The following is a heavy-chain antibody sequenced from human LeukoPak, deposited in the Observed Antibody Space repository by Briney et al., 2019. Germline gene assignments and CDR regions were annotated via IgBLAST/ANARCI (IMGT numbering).Heavy chain of an antibody. CDR3: ARDLAVGWSYYGMDV. V-gene: IGHV3-33*01. CDR2: MWSDESKK. J-gene: IGHJ6*02. Sequence: PGGSLRLSCAASGFSFSSYGVHWVRQAPGQGLEWVAVMWSDESKKYYAGSVKGRFTISRDNSRNTMSLQMNSLRAGDTAVYYCARDLAVGWSYYGMDVWGQGTTVIVSS. D-gene: IGHD6-19*01. CDR1: GFSFSSYG.